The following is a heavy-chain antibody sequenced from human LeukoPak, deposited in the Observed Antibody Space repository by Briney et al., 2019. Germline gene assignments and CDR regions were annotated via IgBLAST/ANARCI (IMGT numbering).Heavy chain of an antibody. Sequence: GASVKVSCKASGFTFTGYYIHWVRQAPGQGLEWMGYINPHSGGTNSPQKFQGRVTLTTDTSISAAYMELSSLISDDTAMYYCVREGNELLSKDFDYWGQGILVAVSS. CDR2: INPHSGGT. J-gene: IGHJ4*02. CDR3: VREGNELLSKDFDY. D-gene: IGHD2-21*02. CDR1: GFTFTGYY. V-gene: IGHV1-2*02.